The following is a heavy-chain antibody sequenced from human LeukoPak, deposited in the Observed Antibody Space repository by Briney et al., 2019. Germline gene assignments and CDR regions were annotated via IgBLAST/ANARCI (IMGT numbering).Heavy chain of an antibody. Sequence: GGSLRLSCSVPGFTFSTYWKSWVRQAPGKGLEWVANIKQDGSQIYYVDSLKGRFTISRDNARNSVYLQMNSLRAEDTALYYCARIGYSSSSNDYWGQGTLITVSS. CDR3: ARIGYSSSSNDY. CDR1: GFTFSTYW. CDR2: IKQDGSQI. J-gene: IGHJ4*02. V-gene: IGHV3-7*01. D-gene: IGHD6-6*01.